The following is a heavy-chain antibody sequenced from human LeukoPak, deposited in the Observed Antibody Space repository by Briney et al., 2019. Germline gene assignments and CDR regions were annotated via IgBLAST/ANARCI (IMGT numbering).Heavy chain of an antibody. Sequence: PSETLSLTCAVYGGSFSGYYWSWIGKPPGKGLEWIGEINHSGSTNYNPSLKSRVTISVDTSKNQFSLKLSSVTAADTAVYYCARGSHWGYFDYWGQGTLVTVSS. CDR1: GGSFSGYY. CDR3: ARGSHWGYFDY. CDR2: INHSGST. J-gene: IGHJ4*02. V-gene: IGHV4-34*01. D-gene: IGHD7-27*01.